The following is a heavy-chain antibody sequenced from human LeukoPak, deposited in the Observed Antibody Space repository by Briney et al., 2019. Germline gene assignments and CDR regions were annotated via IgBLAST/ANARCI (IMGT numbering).Heavy chain of an antibody. Sequence: EASVKVSCKASGYTFTGYYMHWVRQAPGQGLEWMGWINPNCGGTNYAQKFQGRVTMTRDTSISTAYMELSRLRSDDTAVYYCARDPWQRNWFDPWGQGTLVTVSS. CDR1: GYTFTGYY. V-gene: IGHV1-2*02. D-gene: IGHD5-12*01. CDR2: INPNCGGT. CDR3: ARDPWQRNWFDP. J-gene: IGHJ5*02.